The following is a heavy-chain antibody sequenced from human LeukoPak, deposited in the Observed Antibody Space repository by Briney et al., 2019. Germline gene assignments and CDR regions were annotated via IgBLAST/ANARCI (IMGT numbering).Heavy chain of an antibody. J-gene: IGHJ3*02. CDR2: IYPGDSDT. Sequence: GESLKISCKGSGYSFTNYWIGWVRQMPGKGLEWMGIIYPGDSDTRYSPSFQGQVTISADKSISTAYLQWSSLKASDTAMYYCALKTRGGVVTGRDAFDIWGQGTMVTVSS. CDR3: ALKTRGGVVTGRDAFDI. V-gene: IGHV5-51*01. CDR1: GYSFTNYW. D-gene: IGHD2-21*02.